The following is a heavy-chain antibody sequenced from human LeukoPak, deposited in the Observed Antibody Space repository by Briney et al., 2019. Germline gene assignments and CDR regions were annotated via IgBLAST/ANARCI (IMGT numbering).Heavy chain of an antibody. J-gene: IGHJ5*02. Sequence: SETLSLTCAVSGGSFSGYSWTWIRQPPGKGLEWIGEINHSGSTNYNPSLKSRVTISVDTSKNQFSLKLSSVTAADTAVYYCARGRYELLSIAAAGREYWFDPWGQGTLVTVCS. CDR1: GGSFSGYS. V-gene: IGHV4-34*01. CDR2: INHSGST. CDR3: ARGRYELLSIAAAGREYWFDP. D-gene: IGHD6-13*01.